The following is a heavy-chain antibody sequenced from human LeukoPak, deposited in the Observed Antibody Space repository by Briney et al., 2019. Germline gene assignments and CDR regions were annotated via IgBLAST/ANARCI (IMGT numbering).Heavy chain of an antibody. D-gene: IGHD1-26*01. CDR2: ISAGGATI. CDR3: AKDSGGTYFYYYYYMDV. J-gene: IGHJ6*03. CDR1: GFSFSTYA. Sequence: PGGSRRLSCAASGFSFSTYAMSWVRKAPGKGLEWVSAISAGGATIYYADSVKGRFTVSRDNSKNTLYLHMNSLRAEDTAIYYCAKDSGGTYFYYYYYMDVWGKGTTVTVSS. V-gene: IGHV3-23*01.